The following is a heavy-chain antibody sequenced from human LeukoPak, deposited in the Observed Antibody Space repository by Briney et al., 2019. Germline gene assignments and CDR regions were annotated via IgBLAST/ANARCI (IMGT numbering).Heavy chain of an antibody. D-gene: IGHD3-16*01. Sequence: GGSLRLSCAASGLSFSTFAMSWVRQGPTRGLEWVSSIRGNGGTFYADSVKGRFTLYSDSSRNTVYLQLNNLRVEDTAIYYCARASWVSSTDAVRWGQGTLVTVSS. CDR3: ARASWVSSTDAVR. CDR2: IRGNGGT. J-gene: IGHJ4*02. V-gene: IGHV3-23*01. CDR1: GLSFSTFA.